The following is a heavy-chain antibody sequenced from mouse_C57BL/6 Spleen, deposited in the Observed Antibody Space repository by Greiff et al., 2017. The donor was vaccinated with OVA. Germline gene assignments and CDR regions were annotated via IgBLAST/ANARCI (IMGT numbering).Heavy chain of an antibody. D-gene: IGHD2-1*01. CDR3: ARLATMGYFDY. J-gene: IGHJ2*01. CDR2: IYPSDSET. CDR1: GYTFTSYW. Sequence: QVQLQQPGAELVRPGSSVKLSCKASGYTFTSYWMDWVKQRPGQGLEWIGNIYPSDSETHYNQKFKDKATLTVDKSSSTAYMQLSSLTSEDSAVYYCARLATMGYFDYWGQGTTLTVSS. V-gene: IGHV1-61*01.